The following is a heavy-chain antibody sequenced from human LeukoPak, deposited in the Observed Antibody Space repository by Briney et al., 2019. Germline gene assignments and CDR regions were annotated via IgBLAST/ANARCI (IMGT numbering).Heavy chain of an antibody. CDR2: IYHSGST. D-gene: IGHD6-13*01. J-gene: IGHJ4*02. Sequence: SETLSLTCAVSGGSISSSNWWSWVRQPPGKGLEWIGEIYHSGSTNYNPSLKSRVTISVDKSKNQFSLKLSSVTAADTAVYYCARVRGIAAAGTGYYFDYWGQGTLVTVSS. CDR3: ARVRGIAAAGTGYYFDY. CDR1: GGSISSSNW. V-gene: IGHV4-4*02.